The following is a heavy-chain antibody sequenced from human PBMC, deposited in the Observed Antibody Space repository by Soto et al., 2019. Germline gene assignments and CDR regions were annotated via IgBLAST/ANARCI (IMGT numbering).Heavy chain of an antibody. CDR1: GFTFTSSA. CDR2: IVVGSGNT. V-gene: IGHV1-58*01. D-gene: IGHD3-22*01. CDR3: AAIPSYYYDSSGYPRI. J-gene: IGHJ4*02. Sequence: SVKVSCKASGFTFTSSAVQWVRQARGQRLEWIGWIVVGSGNTNYAQKFQERVTITRDMSTSTAYMELSSLRSEDTAVYYCAAIPSYYYDSSGYPRIWGQGTLVTVTS.